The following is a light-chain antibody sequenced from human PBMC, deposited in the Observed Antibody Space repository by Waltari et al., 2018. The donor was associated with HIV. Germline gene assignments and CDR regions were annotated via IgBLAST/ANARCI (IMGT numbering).Light chain of an antibody. J-gene: IGLJ7*01. V-gene: IGLV3-25*03. CDR2: KDS. CDR1: VLPKQY. CDR3: QSADSSGTYAV. Sequence: SYELTQPPSVPVSPGQTARITCSGDVLPKQYAYWYQQKPGQAPVVVISKDSERPSGIPERFSGSSSGTTVTLTISGVQAEDEADYYCQSADSSGTYAVFGGGTQLTVL.